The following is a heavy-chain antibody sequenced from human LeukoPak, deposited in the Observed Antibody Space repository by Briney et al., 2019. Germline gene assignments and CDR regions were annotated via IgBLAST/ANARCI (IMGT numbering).Heavy chain of an antibody. CDR1: GFTFGDYA. CDR3: ATHPYDILTGYSPSTSY. V-gene: IGHV3-49*03. J-gene: IGHJ4*02. Sequence: GGSLRLSCTASGFTFGDYAMSWFRQAPGKGLEWVGFIRSKAYGGTTEYAASVKGRFTISRDDSKSIAYLQMNSLKTEDTAVYYCATHPYDILTGYSPSTSYWGQGTLVTVSS. CDR2: IRSKAYGGTT. D-gene: IGHD3-9*01.